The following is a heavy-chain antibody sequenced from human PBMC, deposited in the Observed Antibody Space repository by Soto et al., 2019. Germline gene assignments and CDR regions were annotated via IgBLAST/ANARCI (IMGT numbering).Heavy chain of an antibody. J-gene: IGHJ4*02. V-gene: IGHV3-21*01. CDR1: GFTFSSYS. CDR2: ISSSSSYI. CDR3: ARGQQASPLDFDY. Sequence: GGSLRLSCAASGFTFSSYSMNWVRQAPGKGLEWVSSISSSSSYIYYADSVKGRFTISRDNAKNSLYLQMNSLRAEDTAVYYCARGQQASPLDFDYWGQGTLVTVSS. D-gene: IGHD6-13*01.